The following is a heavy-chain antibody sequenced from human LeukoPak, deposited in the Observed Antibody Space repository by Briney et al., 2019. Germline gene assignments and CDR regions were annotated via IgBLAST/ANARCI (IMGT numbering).Heavy chain of an antibody. D-gene: IGHD1-20*01. CDR1: GFTIRDYV. V-gene: IGHV3-11*01. CDR2: INPSATAL. J-gene: IGHJ4*02. Sequence: GGSLRLSCAASGFTIRDYVMSWVRQAPGKGLEWVSYINPSATALYYAASVKGRFTVSRDNGKNSLSLQLRSLRAEDTALYYCARAAYNWNWGQGTLVTVSS. CDR3: ARAAYNWN.